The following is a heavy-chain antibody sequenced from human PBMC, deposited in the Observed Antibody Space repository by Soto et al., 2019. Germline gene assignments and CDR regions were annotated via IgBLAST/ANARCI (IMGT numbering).Heavy chain of an antibody. V-gene: IGHV4-34*01. CDR1: GGSWSFSGYL. CDR2: INHSGST. J-gene: IGHJ4*02. CDR3: AREPYLPKARNDF. Sequence: TLSLTFAVSGGSWSFSGYLWSWIRQPPGNGLEWMGEINHSGSTNYNPSPKSRVTISVDTSTNQFSLDLSSVTAADSAVYFRAREPYLPKARNDFCGQGTLVTSPQ.